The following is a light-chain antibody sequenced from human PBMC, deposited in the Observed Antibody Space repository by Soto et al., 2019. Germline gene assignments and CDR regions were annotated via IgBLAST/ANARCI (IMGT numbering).Light chain of an antibody. CDR3: QHYHSYSEA. CDR1: QTISSW. CDR2: KAS. Sequence: DIQMTQSPSTLSGSVGDRVTITCRASQTISSWLAWYQQKPGKAPKLLIYKASTLKSGVPSRFSGSGSGTEFTLTISSLQPDDFATYYCQHYHSYSEAFGQGTKVEIK. J-gene: IGKJ1*01. V-gene: IGKV1-5*03.